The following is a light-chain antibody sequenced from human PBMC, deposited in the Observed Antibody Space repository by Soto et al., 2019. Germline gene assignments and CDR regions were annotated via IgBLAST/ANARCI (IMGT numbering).Light chain of an antibody. CDR2: EVN. J-gene: IGLJ3*02. CDR3: CSYAGNGAWV. CDR1: GGDVGHYDL. V-gene: IGLV2-23*02. Sequence: QSALTQPASVSGSPGQSITISCAGSGGDVGHYDLLSWYQQIPGKAPKLIIFEVNRRPSGVSDRFSGFKSGNTASLTISRLPAADEADFYCCSYAGNGAWVFGGGTKLTVL.